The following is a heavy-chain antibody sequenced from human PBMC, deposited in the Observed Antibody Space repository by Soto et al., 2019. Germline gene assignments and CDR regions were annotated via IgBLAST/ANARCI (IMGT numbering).Heavy chain of an antibody. D-gene: IGHD6-19*01. J-gene: IGHJ6*02. Sequence: ASVKVSCKASGYTFTSYAMHWVRQAPGQRLEWMGWINAGNGNTKYSQKFQGRVTITRDTSASTAYMELSSLRSEDTAVYYCARDRRQWLAYQYYYYGMDVWGQGTTVTVSS. CDR2: INAGNGNT. CDR3: ARDRRQWLAYQYYYYGMDV. CDR1: GYTFTSYA. V-gene: IGHV1-3*01.